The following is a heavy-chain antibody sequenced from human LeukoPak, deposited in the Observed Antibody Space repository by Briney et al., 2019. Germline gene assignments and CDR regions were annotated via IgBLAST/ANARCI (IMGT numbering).Heavy chain of an antibody. CDR3: ARSPPIAAAGTIRGALDY. D-gene: IGHD6-13*01. Sequence: SETLSLTCAVYGGSFSGYYWSWLRQPPGKGLDWIGEINYSESTNHNPSIKRRVTISVDTSKNQFSLKLSSVTAADTAVYYCARSPPIAAAGTIRGALDYWGQGTLVTVSS. V-gene: IGHV4-34*01. J-gene: IGHJ4*02. CDR2: INYSEST. CDR1: GGSFSGYY.